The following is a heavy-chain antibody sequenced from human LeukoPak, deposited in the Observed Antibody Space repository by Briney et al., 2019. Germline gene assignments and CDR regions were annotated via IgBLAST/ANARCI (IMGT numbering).Heavy chain of an antibody. D-gene: IGHD2-2*01. J-gene: IGHJ5*02. CDR2: ISGSGGST. CDR3: AKGTSVVVPAAIAT. Sequence: GGSLRLSCAASGFTFSSYAMSWVRQAPGKGLEWVSAISGSGGSTYYAGSVKGRFTISRDNSKNTLYLQMNSLRAEDTAVYYCAKGTSVVVPAAIATWGQGTLVTVSS. V-gene: IGHV3-23*01. CDR1: GFTFSSYA.